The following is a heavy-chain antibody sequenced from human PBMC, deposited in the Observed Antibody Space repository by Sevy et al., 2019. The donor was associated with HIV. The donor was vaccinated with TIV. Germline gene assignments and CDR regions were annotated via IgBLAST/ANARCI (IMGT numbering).Heavy chain of an antibody. D-gene: IGHD6-13*01. CDR3: TRHGSSSWELGWFDP. CDR1: GFTFGDYA. Sequence: GGSLRLSCTASGFTFGDYAMSWFRQAPGKGLEWEGFTRSKAYGGTTEYAASVKGRFTMSRDDSKSIAYLQMNSLKTEDTAVYYGTRHGSSSWELGWFDPWGQGTLVTVSS. V-gene: IGHV3-49*03. CDR2: TRSKAYGGTT. J-gene: IGHJ5*02.